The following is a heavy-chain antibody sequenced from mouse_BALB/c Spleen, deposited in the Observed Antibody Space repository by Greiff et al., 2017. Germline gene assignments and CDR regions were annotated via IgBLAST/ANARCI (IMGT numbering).Heavy chain of an antibody. J-gene: IGHJ4*01. D-gene: IGHD1-1*01. CDR2: ISYSGST. CDR1: GDSITSGY. Sequence: EVQLVESGPSLVKPSQTLSLTCSVTGDSITSGYWNWIRKFPGNKLEYMGYISYSGSTYYNPSLKSRISITRDTSKNQYYLQLNSVTTEDTATYYCARYYYYGSSYAMDYWGQGTSVTVSS. V-gene: IGHV3-8*02. CDR3: ARYYYYGSSYAMDY.